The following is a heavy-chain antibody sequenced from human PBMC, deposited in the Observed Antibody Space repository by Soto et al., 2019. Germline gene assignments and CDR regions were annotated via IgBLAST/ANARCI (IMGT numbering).Heavy chain of an antibody. CDR3: AREVGAPSGWLDP. V-gene: IGHV3-23*01. J-gene: IGHJ5*02. Sequence: EVQLSESGGDLRQPGGSLRLSCAASGFTFTNYAMTWVRQTPGKGLEWVSGISASGGIKYYADSVQGRFTVSRDNSKNILYLQMDNLIDEDTALYYCAREVGAPSGWLDPWGQGTQVTVSS. CDR2: ISASGGIK. CDR1: GFTFTNYA. D-gene: IGHD1-26*01.